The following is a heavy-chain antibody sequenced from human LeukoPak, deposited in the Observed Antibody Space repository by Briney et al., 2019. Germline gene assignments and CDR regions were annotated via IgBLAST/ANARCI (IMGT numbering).Heavy chain of an antibody. CDR1: GFTFSSYA. J-gene: IGHJ4*02. CDR3: ARHWGYCSGGSCYSFDY. CDR2: ISYDGSNK. D-gene: IGHD2-15*01. V-gene: IGHV3-30*04. Sequence: SGGSLRLSCAASGFTFSSYAMHWVRQAPGKGLEWVAVISYDGSNKYYADSVKGRFTSSRDNSKNTLYLQMNSLRAEDTAVYYCARHWGYCSGGSCYSFDYWGQGTLVTVSS.